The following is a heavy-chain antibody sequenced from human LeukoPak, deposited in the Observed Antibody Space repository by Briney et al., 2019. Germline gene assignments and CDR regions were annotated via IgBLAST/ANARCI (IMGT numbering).Heavy chain of an antibody. D-gene: IGHD3-10*01. V-gene: IGHV3-30*04. CDR1: GFSFSSYT. J-gene: IGHJ4*02. CDR2: VSYDENNK. Sequence: GGSLRPSCAASGFSFSSYTMHWVRQAPGKGLEGVAVVSYDENNKYYADSVKGRFTISRDNSKNTLYLQMNSLRAEDTAVYYCAKDVPWFGELLRGALDYWGQGTLVTVSS. CDR3: AKDVPWFGELLRGALDY.